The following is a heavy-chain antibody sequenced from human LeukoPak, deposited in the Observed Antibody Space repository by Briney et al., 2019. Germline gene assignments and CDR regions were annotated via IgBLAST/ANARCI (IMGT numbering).Heavy chain of an antibody. D-gene: IGHD5-24*01. CDR3: ARAGTVEMTPLDY. CDR2: IIPIFGTA. CDR1: GGTFSSYA. Sequence: AASVKVSCKASGGTFSSYAISWVRQAPGQGLEWMGGIIPIFGTANYAQKFQGRVTITADESTSTAYMELSSLRSEDTAVYYCARAGTVEMTPLDYWGQGTLVTVSS. J-gene: IGHJ4*02. V-gene: IGHV1-69*13.